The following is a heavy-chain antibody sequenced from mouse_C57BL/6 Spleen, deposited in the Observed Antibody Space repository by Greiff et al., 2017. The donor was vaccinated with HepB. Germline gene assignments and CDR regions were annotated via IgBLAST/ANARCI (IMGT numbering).Heavy chain of an antibody. D-gene: IGHD2-3*01. CDR3: ARQPTGDISSRIYDGHYGYFDV. V-gene: IGHV5-6*02. CDR2: ISSGGSYT. Sequence: EVMLVESGGDLVKPGGSLKLSCAASGFTFSSYGMSWVRQTPDKRLEWVATISSGGSYTYYPDSVKGRFTISRDNAKNTLYLQMSSLKSEDTAMYYCARQPTGDISSRIYDGHYGYFDVWGTGTTVTVSS. CDR1: GFTFSSYG. J-gene: IGHJ1*03.